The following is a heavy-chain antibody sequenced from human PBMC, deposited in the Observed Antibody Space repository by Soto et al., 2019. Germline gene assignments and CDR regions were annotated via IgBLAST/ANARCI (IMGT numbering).Heavy chain of an antibody. J-gene: IGHJ5*02. V-gene: IGHV4-31*03. CDR2: IYYSGST. CDR1: GGSISSGGYY. D-gene: IGHD4-17*01. Sequence: QVQLQESGPGLVKPSQTLSLTCTVSGGSISSGGYYWSWIRQHPGKGLEWIGYIYYSGSTYYNPSLKSRVTISVDTSKNQFSLKLSSVTAADTAVYYCARAPDDYGDYSGESNWFDPWGQGTLVTVSS. CDR3: ARAPDDYGDYSGESNWFDP.